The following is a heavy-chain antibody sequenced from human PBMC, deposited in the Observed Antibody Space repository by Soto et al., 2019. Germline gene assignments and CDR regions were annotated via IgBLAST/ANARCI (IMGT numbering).Heavy chain of an antibody. Sequence: SETLSLTCTVSGGSISSGGYYWSWIRQHPGKGLEWIGYIYYRGSTYYNPSLKSRVTISVDTSKNQFSLKLSSVTAADTAVYYCARVGPYYYDSSGYYSHIHSWGQGTLVTVS. CDR2: IYYRGST. CDR3: ARVGPYYYDSSGYYSHIHS. V-gene: IGHV4-31*03. D-gene: IGHD3-22*01. J-gene: IGHJ4*02. CDR1: GGSISSGGYY.